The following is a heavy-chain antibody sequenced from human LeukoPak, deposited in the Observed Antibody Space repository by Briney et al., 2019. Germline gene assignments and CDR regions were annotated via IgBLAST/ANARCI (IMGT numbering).Heavy chain of an antibody. CDR2: ISAYNGNI. CDR3: ARVDGIVVVPAAQFDY. D-gene: IGHD2-2*01. Sequence: ASVKVSCKASGYTFTSYGISWVRQAPGQGLEWMGWISAYNGNINYAQKLQGRVTMTTDTSTSTAYMELRSLRSDDTAVYYCARVDGIVVVPAAQFDYWGQGTLVTVSS. J-gene: IGHJ4*02. V-gene: IGHV1-18*01. CDR1: GYTFTSYG.